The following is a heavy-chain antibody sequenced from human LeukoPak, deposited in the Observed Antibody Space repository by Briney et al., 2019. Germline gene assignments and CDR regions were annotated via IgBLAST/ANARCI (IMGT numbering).Heavy chain of an antibody. CDR3: TRNADSGLDY. J-gene: IGHJ4*02. Sequence: ASVKVSCKASGYTFTSYYMHWVRQAPGQGLEWMGFINPSGGSTSYAQKFQGRVTMTRDTSTSTVYMELTSLRSEDTAVYYCTRNADSGLDYWGQGTLVTVSS. CDR1: GYTFTSYY. CDR2: INPSGGST. D-gene: IGHD3-10*01. V-gene: IGHV1-46*03.